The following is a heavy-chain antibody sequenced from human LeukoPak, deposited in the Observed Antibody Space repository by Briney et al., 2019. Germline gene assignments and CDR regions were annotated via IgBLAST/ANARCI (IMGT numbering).Heavy chain of an antibody. Sequence: GGSLRLSCAASGFTFSSYSMNWVRQAPGKGLEWVGFIRSKAYGGTTEYAASVKGRFTISRDDSKSIAYLQMNSLKTEDTAVYYCTGRQQLVDYWGQGTLVTVSS. D-gene: IGHD6-13*01. V-gene: IGHV3-49*04. CDR2: IRSKAYGGTT. CDR1: GFTFSSYS. J-gene: IGHJ4*02. CDR3: TGRQQLVDY.